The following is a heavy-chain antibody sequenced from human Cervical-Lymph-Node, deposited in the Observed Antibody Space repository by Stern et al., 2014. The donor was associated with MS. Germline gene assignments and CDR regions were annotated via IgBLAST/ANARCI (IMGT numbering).Heavy chain of an antibody. V-gene: IGHV3-15*01. J-gene: IGHJ4*02. D-gene: IGHD3-22*01. CDR2: IKSKTDGGTT. Sequence: VQLVESGGGLVKPGGSLRLSCAASGFTFSNAWMSWVRQAPGKGLEWVGRIKSKTDGGTTDYAAPVKGRFTISRDDSKNTLYLQMNSLKTEDTAVYYCTTTYYYDSSGYYPPDYWGQGTLVTVSS. CDR1: GFTFSNAW. CDR3: TTTYYYDSSGYYPPDY.